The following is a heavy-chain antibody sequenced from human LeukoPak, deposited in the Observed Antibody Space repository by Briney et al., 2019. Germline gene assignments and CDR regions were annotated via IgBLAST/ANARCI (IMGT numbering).Heavy chain of an antibody. D-gene: IGHD2-2*01. V-gene: IGHV3-66*01. CDR2: LHSDVTT. CDR3: AGRRRDAAAYDH. Sequence: PGGSLRLFCTASGLNDNINYMSWFRLDSGKGLEWVSLLHSDVTTYYAESVKGRFTISTDNSRNTLYLHMNSLRVEDTAVYYCAGRRRDAAAYDHWGQGTLVTVSS. J-gene: IGHJ4*02. CDR1: GLNDNINY.